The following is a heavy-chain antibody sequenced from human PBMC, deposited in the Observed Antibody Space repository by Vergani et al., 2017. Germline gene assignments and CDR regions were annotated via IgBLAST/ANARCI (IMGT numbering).Heavy chain of an antibody. CDR1: GFTFSSYS. D-gene: IGHD3-22*01. CDR3: ARDLSGIGVVPSFDY. Sequence: EVQLVESGGGLVQPGGSLRLSCAASGFTFSSYSMNWVRQAPGKGLEWVSYISSSSSTIYYADSVKGRFTISRDNAKNSLNLQMNSLRAEDTAVYYCARDLSGIGVVPSFDYWGQGTLVTVSS. V-gene: IGHV3-48*04. CDR2: ISSSSSTI. J-gene: IGHJ4*02.